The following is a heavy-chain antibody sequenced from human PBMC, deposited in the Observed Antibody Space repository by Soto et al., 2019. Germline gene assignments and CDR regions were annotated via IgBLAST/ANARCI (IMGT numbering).Heavy chain of an antibody. CDR3: AKRRGAGGHFDY. J-gene: IGHJ4*02. CDR2: VSIGGST. CDR1: GFTFSGYA. D-gene: IGHD2-15*01. Sequence: GSLRFSFAASGFTFSGYAVGWVRQGTGKGLEWVAVVSIGGSTHYADSVRGRFTISRDNSKNTLSLQMNSLTAEDTAVYFCAKRRGAGGHFDYWGQGALVTVSS. V-gene: IGHV3-23*01.